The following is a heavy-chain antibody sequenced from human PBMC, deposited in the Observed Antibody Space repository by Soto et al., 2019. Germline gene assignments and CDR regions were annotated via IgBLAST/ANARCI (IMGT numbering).Heavy chain of an antibody. J-gene: IGHJ4*02. CDR1: GVSISSDNW. CDR2: IHHSGST. D-gene: IGHD6-13*01. V-gene: IGHV4-4*02. CDR3: ARDQGSHPGD. Sequence: QVQLQESGPGLVRPSGTVSLTCAVSGVSISSDNWWSLVRQPPGKALEWIGEIHHSGSTNYNPSLKSRVTMSVGPSKDLFSLTLNSVTAADTAFYYCARDQGSHPGDWGQGTLVSVSS.